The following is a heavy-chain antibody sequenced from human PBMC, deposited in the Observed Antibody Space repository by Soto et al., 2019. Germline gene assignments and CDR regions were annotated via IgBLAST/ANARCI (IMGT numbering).Heavy chain of an antibody. D-gene: IGHD4-4*01. Sequence: ASVKVSCKGSGYTFTSYDINWVRQATGQGLEWMGWMNPNSGNTGYPQKFQGRVTMTRNTSISTAYMELSSLRFEDTAVYYCARSPPRVERNNYAGGWFAPWGQGTLVTVSS. CDR1: GYTFTSYD. CDR3: ARSPPRVERNNYAGGWFAP. CDR2: MNPNSGNT. V-gene: IGHV1-8*01. J-gene: IGHJ5*02.